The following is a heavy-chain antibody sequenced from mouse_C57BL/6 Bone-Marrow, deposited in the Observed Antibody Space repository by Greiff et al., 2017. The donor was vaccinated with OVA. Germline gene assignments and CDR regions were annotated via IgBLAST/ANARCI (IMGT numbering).Heavy chain of an antibody. CDR1: GFNIKDDY. V-gene: IGHV14-4*01. CDR3: TMRGNYAFDY. D-gene: IGHD2-1*01. CDR2: IDPENGDT. Sequence: EVQVVESGAELVRPGASVKLSCTASGFNIKDDYMHWVKQRPEQGLEWIGWIDPENGDTEYASKFQGKATITADTSSNTAYLQLSSLTSEDTAVYYCTMRGNYAFDYWGQGTTLTVSS. J-gene: IGHJ2*01.